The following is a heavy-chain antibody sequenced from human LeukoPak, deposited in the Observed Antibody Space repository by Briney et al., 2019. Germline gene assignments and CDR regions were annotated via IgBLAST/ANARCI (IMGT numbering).Heavy chain of an antibody. Sequence: SETLSLTCAVYGGSFSGYYWSWIRQPPGKGLEWIGEINHSGSTNYNPSLKSRVTISVDTSKNQFSLKLSSVTAADTAVYYCARSLRAGHWFDPWGQGTLVTVSS. CDR2: INHSGST. CDR1: GGSFSGYY. D-gene: IGHD5/OR15-5a*01. V-gene: IGHV4-34*01. J-gene: IGHJ5*02. CDR3: ARSLRAGHWFDP.